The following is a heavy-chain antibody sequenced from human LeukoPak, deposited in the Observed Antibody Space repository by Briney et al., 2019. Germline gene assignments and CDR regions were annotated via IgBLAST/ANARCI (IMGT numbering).Heavy chain of an antibody. Sequence: GASAKVSCKASGYTFTGYYMHWVRQAPGQGLEWMGWINPNSGATNSAQKFQGRATMNRDTSISTAYMELSRLRSDDTAVYYCARGSDSSSWYSPSDYWGQGTLVTVSS. CDR3: ARGSDSSSWYSPSDY. J-gene: IGHJ4*02. V-gene: IGHV1-2*02. D-gene: IGHD6-13*01. CDR1: GYTFTGYY. CDR2: INPNSGAT.